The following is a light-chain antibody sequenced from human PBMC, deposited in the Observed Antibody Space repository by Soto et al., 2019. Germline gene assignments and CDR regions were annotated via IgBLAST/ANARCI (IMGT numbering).Light chain of an antibody. CDR3: QSYDSSLSGYV. V-gene: IGLV1-40*01. CDR2: HNS. J-gene: IGLJ1*01. CDR1: SSNIGANFD. Sequence: QSVLTQPPSVSGAPGQRVTISCTGSSSNIGANFDVHWYQQFPGTAPKLLIYHNSNRPSRVPDRFSGSKSGTSASLAITGLQAEDEADYYCQSYDSSLSGYVVGTGTKLTVL.